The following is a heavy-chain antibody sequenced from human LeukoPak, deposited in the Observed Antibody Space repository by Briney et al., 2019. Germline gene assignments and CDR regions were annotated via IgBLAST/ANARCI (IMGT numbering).Heavy chain of an antibody. CDR3: ARGGIMRYSYGYNY. D-gene: IGHD5-18*01. V-gene: IGHV3-7*01. J-gene: IGHJ4*02. CDR2: IKQDGSEK. CDR1: GFTFSNAW. Sequence: PGGSLRLSCAASGFTFSNAWMTWVRQAPGKGLEWVANIKQDGSEKYYVDSVKGRFTISRDNAKNSLYLQMNSLRAEDTAVYYCARGGIMRYSYGYNYWGQGTLVTVSS.